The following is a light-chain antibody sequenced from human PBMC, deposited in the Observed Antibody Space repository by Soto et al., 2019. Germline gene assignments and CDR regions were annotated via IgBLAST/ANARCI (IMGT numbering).Light chain of an antibody. CDR3: CSYGSGSTLYV. J-gene: IGLJ1*01. Sequence: QSVLTQPASLSGSPGQSITISCTGTSGDVGGYNSVSWYQQHPGKAPKVIIFDVSSRLSGVSSRFSGSKSGNTASLTISGLQAEDEADYYCCSYGSGSTLYVFGAGTKVTVL. V-gene: IGLV2-14*03. CDR2: DVS. CDR1: SGDVGGYNS.